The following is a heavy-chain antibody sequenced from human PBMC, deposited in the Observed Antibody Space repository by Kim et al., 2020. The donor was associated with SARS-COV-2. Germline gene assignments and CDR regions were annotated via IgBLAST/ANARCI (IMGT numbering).Heavy chain of an antibody. D-gene: IGHD6-19*01. J-gene: IGHJ6*02. CDR2: IYYSGST. Sequence: SETLSLTCTVSGGSISSSSYYWGWIRQPPGKGLEWIGSIYYSGSTYYNPSLKSRVTISVDTSKNQFSLKLSSVTAADTAVYYCARDLSAGEPRQWLFQYYYYGMDVWGQGTTVTVSS. CDR3: ARDLSAGEPRQWLFQYYYYGMDV. CDR1: GGSISSSSYY. V-gene: IGHV4-39*07.